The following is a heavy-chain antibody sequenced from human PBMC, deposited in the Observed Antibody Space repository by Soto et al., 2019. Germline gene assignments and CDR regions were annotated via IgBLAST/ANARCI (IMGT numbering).Heavy chain of an antibody. CDR3: ARGDREDIEEVVGVRPGEYSMDV. D-gene: IGHD1-26*01. Sequence: QVHLVESGGGVVQPGSSLRLSCAASEFTFRIFAMHWLRQSPGKGLEWVALISYDGSRKADSVKGRFTVSRDNSWNTLYLQMNSLRAEDTAIYYCARGDREDIEEVVGVRPGEYSMDVWGQGTTVTVSS. CDR1: EFTFRIFA. CDR2: ISYDGSRK. V-gene: IGHV3-30-3*01. J-gene: IGHJ6*02.